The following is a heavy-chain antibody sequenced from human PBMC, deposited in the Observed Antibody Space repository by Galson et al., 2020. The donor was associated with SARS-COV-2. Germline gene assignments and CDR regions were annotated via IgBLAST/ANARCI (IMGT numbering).Heavy chain of an antibody. CDR1: GGSISSSNYY. V-gene: IGHV4-30-4*01. Sequence: SETLSLTCTVSGGSISSSNYYWSWIRQPPGKGLEWIGYIYNSGSTFYNPSLKSRVAMSVDTSKNQFSLRLTSVTAADTAVYYCAGETYGSGDFDLWGRGTLV. CDR2: IYNSGST. D-gene: IGHD3-10*01. CDR3: AGETYGSGDFDL. J-gene: IGHJ2*01.